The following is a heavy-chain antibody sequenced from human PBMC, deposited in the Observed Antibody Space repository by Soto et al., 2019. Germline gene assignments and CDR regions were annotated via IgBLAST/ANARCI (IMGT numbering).Heavy chain of an antibody. CDR1: GFIFTNYG. D-gene: IGHD1-1*01. CDR2: ISSDGSTK. V-gene: IGHV3-30*03. CDR3: TRHVQAGH. J-gene: IGHJ4*02. Sequence: QVQLVESGGGVVQPGRSLRVSCAASGFIFTNYGMHWVRQAPGKGPEWVAVISSDGSTKYYADAVKGRFTISRDNSKNTLYLQLDSLRAEETAVYYCTRHVQAGHWGQGTLVTVSS.